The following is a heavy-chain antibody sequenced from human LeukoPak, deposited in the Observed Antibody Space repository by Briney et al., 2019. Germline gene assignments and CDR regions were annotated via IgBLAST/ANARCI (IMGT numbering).Heavy chain of an antibody. CDR1: GGSISSSNW. D-gene: IGHD1-26*01. CDR2: IYHSGST. J-gene: IGHJ6*03. Sequence: SETLSLTCAVSGGSISSSNWWSWVRQPSGKGLEWIGEIYHSGSTNYNPSLKSRVTISVDKSKNQFSLKLSSVTAADTAVYYCARGYGGIVGATWRYYYYMDVWGKGTTVTVSS. V-gene: IGHV4-4*02. CDR3: ARGYGGIVGATWRYYYYMDV.